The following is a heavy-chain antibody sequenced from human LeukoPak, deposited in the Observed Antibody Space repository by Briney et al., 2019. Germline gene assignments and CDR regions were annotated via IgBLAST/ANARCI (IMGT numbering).Heavy chain of an antibody. D-gene: IGHD3-16*01. V-gene: IGHV3-23*01. J-gene: IGHJ4*02. CDR1: GFTFSTSA. CDR3: TKRGAYYVDY. CDR2: ITSGDGSP. Sequence: GGSLRLSCAASGFTFSTSAFHWVRQTPEKGLEWVSTITSGDGSPYYADSVKGRFTISRDNSNNMLYLQMNSLRAEDTAVYYCTKRGAYYVDYWGRGIPVTVSS.